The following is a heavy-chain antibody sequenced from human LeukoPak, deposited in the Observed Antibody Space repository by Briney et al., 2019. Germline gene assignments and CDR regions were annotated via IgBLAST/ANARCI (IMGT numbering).Heavy chain of an antibody. D-gene: IGHD3-22*01. Sequence: SETLSLTCTVSGGSISSSSYYWGWIRQPPGKGLEWIGSIYYTRSTYYNPSLKSRVTISVDTSKNQFSLKLTSVTAADTAVYYRARGVTMIVVVIHDWYFDLWGRGTLVTVSS. J-gene: IGHJ2*01. CDR3: ARGVTMIVVVIHDWYFDL. CDR1: GGSISSSSYY. V-gene: IGHV4-39*01. CDR2: IYYTRST.